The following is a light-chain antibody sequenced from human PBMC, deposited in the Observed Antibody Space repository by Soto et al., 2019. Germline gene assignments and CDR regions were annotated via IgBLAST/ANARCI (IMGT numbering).Light chain of an antibody. CDR1: QGVSIN. Sequence: EIVMTQSPATLSVSPGERATLSCRASQGVSINVAWYQQKPGRPPRLLIYGASTSATGIPARFSGSGSGKEFTLTISSWQSEDFAVSYCQQYNNGPYTFGQGTKLEI. CDR2: GAS. J-gene: IGKJ2*01. V-gene: IGKV3-15*01. CDR3: QQYNNGPYT.